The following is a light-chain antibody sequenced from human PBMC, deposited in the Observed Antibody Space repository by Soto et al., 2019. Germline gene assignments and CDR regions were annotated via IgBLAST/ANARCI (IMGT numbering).Light chain of an antibody. Sequence: IVLTQSPGTLSVSPGDRATLSCRASQILRSSSLAWYQQRLGQSPRLLIYSASRRSTGIPDRFSGSGSGTDFTLTISRLEPEDFAVYYCQQYGSSPLTFGGGTKVEIK. CDR2: SAS. CDR3: QQYGSSPLT. J-gene: IGKJ4*01. V-gene: IGKV3-20*01. CDR1: QILRSSS.